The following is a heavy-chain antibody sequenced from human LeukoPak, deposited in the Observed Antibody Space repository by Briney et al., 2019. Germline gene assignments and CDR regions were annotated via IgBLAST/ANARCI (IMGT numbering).Heavy chain of an antibody. CDR2: ISSSGSTI. CDR3: ARAAPQERWLVDY. V-gene: IGHV3-48*04. Sequence: PGRSLRLSCAASGFTFSSYGMTWVRQAPGKGLEWVSYISSSGSTIYYADSVKGRFTISRDNAKNSLYLQMNSLRAEDTAVYYCARAAPQERWLVDYWGQGTLVTVSS. CDR1: GFTFSSYG. J-gene: IGHJ4*02. D-gene: IGHD5-24*01.